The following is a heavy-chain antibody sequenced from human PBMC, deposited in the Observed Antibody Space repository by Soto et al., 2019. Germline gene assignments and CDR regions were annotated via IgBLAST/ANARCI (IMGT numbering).Heavy chain of an antibody. CDR1: GGAFTNDI. V-gene: IGHV1-69*08. J-gene: IGHJ4*02. D-gene: IGHD5-12*01. Sequence: QVQLVQSGAEVKKPGSSVKVSCKASGGAFTNDIITWVRQAPGQGLEWMGRIIPLLDITNYAQKFQGRVTITAENSTITAYMELNSLISVDTAVYYCARDSPIGSTFSGYDAIDYWGQGTLVTVSS. CDR3: ARDSPIGSTFSGYDAIDY. CDR2: IIPLLDIT.